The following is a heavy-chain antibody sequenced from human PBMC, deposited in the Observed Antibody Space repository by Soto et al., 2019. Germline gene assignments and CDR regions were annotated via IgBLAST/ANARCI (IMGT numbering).Heavy chain of an antibody. J-gene: IGHJ3*02. CDR2: LSRGGGST. Sequence: EAQLLESGGELIQPGGSLRLSCAASGFTYSSHGMSWVRQAPGKGLESIAGLSRGGGSTYYADSVKGRFTISRDNSKNTLELIMNSLRVEDTALYYCARDGQYRTDGFDIWGQGTMVTVSS. D-gene: IGHD5-12*01. CDR1: GFTYSSHG. CDR3: ARDGQYRTDGFDI. V-gene: IGHV3-23*01.